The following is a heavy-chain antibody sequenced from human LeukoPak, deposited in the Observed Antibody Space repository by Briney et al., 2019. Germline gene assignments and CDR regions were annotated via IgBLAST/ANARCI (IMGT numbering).Heavy chain of an antibody. CDR3: ARDRLMVYADFDY. CDR2: IIPIFGTA. D-gene: IGHD2-8*01. V-gene: IGHV1-69*13. CDR1: GGTFSSYA. Sequence: GASVKVSCKASGGTFSSYAISWVRQAPGQGLEWMGGIIPIFGTANYAQKFQGRVTITADESTSTAYMELSSLRSEDTAVYYCARDRLMVYADFDYWGQGTLVTVSS. J-gene: IGHJ4*02.